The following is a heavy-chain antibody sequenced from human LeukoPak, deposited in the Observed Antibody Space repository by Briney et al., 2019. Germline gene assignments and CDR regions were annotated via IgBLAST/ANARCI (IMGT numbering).Heavy chain of an antibody. CDR1: GYTFTGYY. CDR2: INPNSGGT. V-gene: IGHV1-2*06. Sequence: GASVKVSCKASGYTFTGYYMHWVRQAPGQGLEWMGRINPNSGGTNYAQKFQGRVTMTRDTSISTAYLELSRLRSEDTAVYYCARTDLDCSSTSCYTSGSRWPYYYYYMDVWGKGTTVTVSS. J-gene: IGHJ6*03. D-gene: IGHD2-2*02. CDR3: ARTDLDCSSTSCYTSGSRWPYYYYYMDV.